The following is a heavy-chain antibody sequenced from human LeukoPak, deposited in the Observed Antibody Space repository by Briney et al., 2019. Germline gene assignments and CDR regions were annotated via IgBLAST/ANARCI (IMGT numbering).Heavy chain of an antibody. CDR2: IYTSGST. CDR3: ARMESAGGRELY. V-gene: IGHV4-4*07. D-gene: IGHD1-26*01. J-gene: IGHJ4*02. CDR1: GGSISSYY. Sequence: KASETLSLTCTVSGGSISSYYWSWIRQPAGKGLEWIGRIYTSGSTNYNPSLKSRVTMSVDTSKNQFPLKLSSVTAADTAVYYCARMESAGGRELYWGQGTLVTVSS.